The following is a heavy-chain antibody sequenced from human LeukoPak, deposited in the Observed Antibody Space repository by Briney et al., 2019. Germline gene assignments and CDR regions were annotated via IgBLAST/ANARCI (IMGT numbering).Heavy chain of an antibody. V-gene: IGHV3-23*01. J-gene: IGHJ4*02. Sequence: GGSLRLSCAASGFTFSSYAMSWVRQTPGKGPEWVSGSSTSGGSTYYADSAKGRFTISRDNSKNTLYLQMNSLRAEDTAVYYCARDLNYWGQGTLVTVSS. CDR3: ARDLNY. CDR1: GFTFSSYA. D-gene: IGHD3-9*01. CDR2: SSTSGGST.